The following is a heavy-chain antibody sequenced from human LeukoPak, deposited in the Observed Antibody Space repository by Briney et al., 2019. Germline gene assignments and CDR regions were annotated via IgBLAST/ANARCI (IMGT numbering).Heavy chain of an antibody. J-gene: IGHJ4*02. CDR3: ARRKRSFDY. V-gene: IGHV3-23*01. CDR1: GITLSNYG. CDR2: ISDSGGRT. Sequence: GGSLRLSCAVSGITLSNYGMSWVRQAPGKGLEWVAGISDSGGRTNYADSVKGRFTISRDNAKNSLFLQMNSLRAEDTAVYYCARRKRSFDYWGQGTLVTVSS. D-gene: IGHD6-6*01.